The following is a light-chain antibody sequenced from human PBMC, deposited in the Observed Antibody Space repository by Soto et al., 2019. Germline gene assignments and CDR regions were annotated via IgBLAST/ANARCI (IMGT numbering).Light chain of an antibody. CDR1: QSIRTN. J-gene: IGKJ4*01. V-gene: IGKV3-15*01. CDR3: QQYNDWPPLT. Sequence: EIVMTQSPATVSVSPGERATLSCRASQSIRTNVAWYQQKPGQALRLLIYDASTRATGLSSRFSASGSGTYFTLTISGLQSEDVATYYCQQYNDWPPLTFGGGTRLE. CDR2: DAS.